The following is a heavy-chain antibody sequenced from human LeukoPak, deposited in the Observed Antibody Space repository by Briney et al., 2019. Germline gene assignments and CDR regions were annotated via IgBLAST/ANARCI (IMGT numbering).Heavy chain of an antibody. J-gene: IGHJ4*02. CDR1: GFTFSSYW. CDR2: IKQDGSEK. D-gene: IGHD3-9*01. Sequence: GGSLRLSCAASGFTFSSYWMSWVRQAPGKGLEWVANIKQDGSEKYYVDSVKGRFTISRDNAKNSLYLQMNSLRAEDTAVYYCARDGYDILTGYSNFDYWGQGTLVTVSS. V-gene: IGHV3-7*01. CDR3: ARDGYDILTGYSNFDY.